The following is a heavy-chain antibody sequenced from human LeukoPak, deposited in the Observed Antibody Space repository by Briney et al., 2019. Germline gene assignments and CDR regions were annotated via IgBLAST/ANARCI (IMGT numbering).Heavy chain of an antibody. CDR1: GFTFSDYW. J-gene: IGHJ3*02. CDR3: ARTANRAFDI. V-gene: IGHV3-7*01. D-gene: IGHD2-21*02. Sequence: GGSLRLSCAASGFTFSDYWMSWVRQAPGKGLEWVANKKHTRTEKYYVDSVKGRFTFSIDNAKNSLYLQMNSLRAEDTAVYYCARTANRAFDIWGQGTMVTVSS. CDR2: KKHTRTEK.